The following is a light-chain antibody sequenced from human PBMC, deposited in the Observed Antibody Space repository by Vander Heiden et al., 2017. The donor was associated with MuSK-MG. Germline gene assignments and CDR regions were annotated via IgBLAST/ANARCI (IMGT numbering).Light chain of an antibody. Sequence: DIQMTQSPSSLSASVGDRVTITCRASQSISSSLNWYQQKPGKAPKLLIYAASSLQSGVPSRFSGRGSGTDFTLTISRLQPEDFATYYCQRSDSTPLTFGGGTKVEIK. CDR1: QSISSS. CDR3: QRSDSTPLT. CDR2: AAS. J-gene: IGKJ4*01. V-gene: IGKV1-39*01.